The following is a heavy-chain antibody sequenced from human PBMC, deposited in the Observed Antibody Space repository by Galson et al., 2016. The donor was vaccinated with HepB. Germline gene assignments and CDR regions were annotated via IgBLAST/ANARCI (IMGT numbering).Heavy chain of an antibody. D-gene: IGHD5-12*01. CDR1: GGTFSSHG. CDR2: IITTVDTP. Sequence: SVKVSCKASGGTFSSHGISWVRQAPGQGLEWMGGIITTVDTPKYAQKFQGRVTINADELTTTIHMEVSSPRYEDTAVYYSAGGLGHDDGMDVWGQGTTVTVSS. J-gene: IGHJ6*02. CDR3: AGGLGHDDGMDV. V-gene: IGHV1-69*13.